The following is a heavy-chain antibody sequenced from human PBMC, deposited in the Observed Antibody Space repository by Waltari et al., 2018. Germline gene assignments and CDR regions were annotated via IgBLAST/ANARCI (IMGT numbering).Heavy chain of an antibody. J-gene: IGHJ4*02. CDR1: AFAPTHAW. Sequence: EVQLVEPGGGLVKPGGSLRLSCGAPAFAPTHAWLSWVRQAPGKGLEWVGRIKNKADGGTTDYATPVKGRFSISRDDSKSTLYLQMNTLKSEDTAVYYCTTDPVLTAFDYWGQGTLVTVSS. D-gene: IGHD2-15*01. CDR3: TTDPVLTAFDY. V-gene: IGHV3-15*01. CDR2: IKNKADGGTT.